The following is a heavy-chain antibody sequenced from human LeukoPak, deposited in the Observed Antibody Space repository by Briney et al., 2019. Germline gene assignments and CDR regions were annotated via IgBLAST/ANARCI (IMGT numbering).Heavy chain of an antibody. CDR1: GFTLSSNY. CDR2: IYSSGST. D-gene: IGHD4-17*01. J-gene: IGHJ3*02. Sequence: GGSLRLSCAASGFTLSSNYMIWVRQAPGKGLEWGSIIYSSGSTFYADSVQGRFTISRDNSKNTLYLQMNSLRDEDTAVYYCARHLSGDDIWGQGTMVTVSS. V-gene: IGHV3-53*01. CDR3: ARHLSGDDI.